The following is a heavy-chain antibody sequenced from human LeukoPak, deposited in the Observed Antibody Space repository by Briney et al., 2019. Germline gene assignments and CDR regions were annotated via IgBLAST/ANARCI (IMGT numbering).Heavy chain of an antibody. CDR1: GGSISSYY. Sequence: SETLSLTCTVSGGSISSYYWSWIRQPPGKGLEWVGYIYYSGSTNYNPSLKSRITISVDTSKNQFSLKLSTVTSAHTAVYYCARVADTSVYYYGLEYYFDYWGQGTLVTVSS. CDR3: ARVADTSVYYYGLEYYFDY. CDR2: IYYSGST. V-gene: IGHV4-59*01. D-gene: IGHD3-22*01. J-gene: IGHJ4*02.